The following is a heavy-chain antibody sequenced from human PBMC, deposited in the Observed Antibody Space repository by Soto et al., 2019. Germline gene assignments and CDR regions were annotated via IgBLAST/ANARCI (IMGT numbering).Heavy chain of an antibody. J-gene: IGHJ6*02. Sequence: PGGSLRLSCAASGFTFSSYAMHWVRQAPGKGLEWVAVISYDGSNKYYADSVKGRFTISRDNSKNTLYLQMNSLRAEDTAVYYCARDLWFGEWTLEYGMDVWGQGTTVTVSS. CDR1: GFTFSSYA. CDR2: ISYDGSNK. D-gene: IGHD3-10*01. V-gene: IGHV3-30-3*01. CDR3: ARDLWFGEWTLEYGMDV.